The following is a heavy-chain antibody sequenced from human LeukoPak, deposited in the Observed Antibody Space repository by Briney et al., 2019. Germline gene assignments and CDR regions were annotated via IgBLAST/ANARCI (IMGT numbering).Heavy chain of an antibody. Sequence: PSETLSLTCTVSGGPISSSSDYWGWIRQPPGKGLEGIGSIYYRGSTYYNPSLKSRVTISVDTSKNQFSLKLSSVTAADTAVYSCARHGDGYCSSPSCLESSNFDYWGQGTLVTVSS. J-gene: IGHJ4*02. CDR1: GGPISSSSDY. CDR3: ARHGDGYCSSPSCLESSNFDY. V-gene: IGHV4-39*01. CDR2: IYYRGST. D-gene: IGHD2-2*01.